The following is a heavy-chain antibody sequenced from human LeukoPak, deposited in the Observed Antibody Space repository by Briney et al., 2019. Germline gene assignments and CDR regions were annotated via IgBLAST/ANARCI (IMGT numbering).Heavy chain of an antibody. CDR3: AKGEYFDY. CDR1: GFTFSSYG. Sequence: TAGSLRLSCAASGFTFSSYGMHWVRQAPGKGLEWVAVISYDGSNKYYADSVKGRFTISRDNSKNTLYLQMNSLRAEDTAVYYCAKGEYFDYWGQGTLVTVSS. J-gene: IGHJ4*02. V-gene: IGHV3-30*18. CDR2: ISYDGSNK.